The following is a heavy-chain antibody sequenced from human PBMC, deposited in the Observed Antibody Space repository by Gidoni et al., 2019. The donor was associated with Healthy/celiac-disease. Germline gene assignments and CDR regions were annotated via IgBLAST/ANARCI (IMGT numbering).Heavy chain of an antibody. CDR2: MNPNSGNT. CDR3: ARGRWTNDAFDI. CDR1: GYTFTSYD. D-gene: IGHD1-1*01. Sequence: GYTFTSYDINWVRQATGQELEWMGWMNPNSGNTGYAQKFQGRVTMTRHTSISTAYMELSSLRSEDTAVYSCARGRWTNDAFDIWGQGTMVTVSS. J-gene: IGHJ3*02. V-gene: IGHV1-8*01.